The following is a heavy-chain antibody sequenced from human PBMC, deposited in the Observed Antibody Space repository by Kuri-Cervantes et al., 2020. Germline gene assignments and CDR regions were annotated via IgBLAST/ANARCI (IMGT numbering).Heavy chain of an antibody. J-gene: IGHJ4*02. CDR3: ARARSRDFFGAFLDY. CDR1: GGSISSYY. D-gene: IGHD3-3*01. V-gene: IGHV4-59*12. Sequence: SETLSLTCTVSGGSISSYYWSWIRQPPGKGLEWIGYTYYSGSTNYNPSLKSRVTISVDTSKNQFSLKLSSVTAADTAVYYCARARSRDFFGAFLDYWGQGTLVTVSS. CDR2: TYYSGST.